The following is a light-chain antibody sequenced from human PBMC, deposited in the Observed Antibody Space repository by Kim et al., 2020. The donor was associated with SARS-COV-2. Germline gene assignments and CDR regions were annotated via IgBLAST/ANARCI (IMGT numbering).Light chain of an antibody. V-gene: IGKV3-11*01. CDR1: QSCNRY. J-gene: IGKJ4*01. CDR3: QQRSDWRLT. Sequence: PGRTPPLSCTAQQSCNRYLGWYQQNPGQAPRLLIYDASNRATGTPARFSGSGSGTDFTLTISNLEPEDFAVYYCQQRSDWRLTFGGGTKVDIK. CDR2: DAS.